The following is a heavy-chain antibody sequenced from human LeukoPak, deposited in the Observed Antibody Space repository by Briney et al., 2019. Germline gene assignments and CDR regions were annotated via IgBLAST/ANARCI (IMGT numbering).Heavy chain of an antibody. V-gene: IGHV3-21*01. D-gene: IGHD3-22*01. J-gene: IGHJ4*02. CDR2: ISSSSSYI. CDR1: GFTFSSYS. Sequence: GGSLRLSCAASGFTFSSYSMNWVRQAPGKGLEWVSFISSSSSYIYYADSVKGRFTISRDNAKNSLYLQMNNLRAEDTAVYYCARDPDSSGPGVYFDYWGQGTLVTVSS. CDR3: ARDPDSSGPGVYFDY.